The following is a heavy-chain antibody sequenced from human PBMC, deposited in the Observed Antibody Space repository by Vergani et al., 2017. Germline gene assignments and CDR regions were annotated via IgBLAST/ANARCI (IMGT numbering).Heavy chain of an antibody. CDR1: GFTFSSYG. Sequence: QVQLVESGGGVVQPGRSLRLSCAASGFTFSSYGMHWVRQAPGKGLEWVAVIWYDGSNKYYADSVKGRFTISRDNSKNTLYLQMNSLRAEDTAVYYCAKGAGEILLTRYWYFDLWGRGTLVTVSS. D-gene: IGHD1-26*01. CDR3: AKGAGEILLTRYWYFDL. CDR2: IWYDGSNK. V-gene: IGHV3-33*06. J-gene: IGHJ2*01.